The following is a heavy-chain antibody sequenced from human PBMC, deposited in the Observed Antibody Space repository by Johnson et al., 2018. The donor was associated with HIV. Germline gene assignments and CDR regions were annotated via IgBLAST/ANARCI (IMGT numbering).Heavy chain of an antibody. V-gene: IGHV3-23*04. Sequence: EVQLVESGGGLVKPGGSLRLSCAASGFTFSSYAMHWVRQAPGKGLEWVSAISGSGGSTYYADSVKGRFTISRDNSKNTVYLQMNGLRAEDTAVYFCARVGISDYYLAAFDIWGQGTMVTVSS. J-gene: IGHJ3*02. CDR3: ARVGISDYYLAAFDI. CDR1: GFTFSSYA. CDR2: ISGSGGST. D-gene: IGHD2-21*01.